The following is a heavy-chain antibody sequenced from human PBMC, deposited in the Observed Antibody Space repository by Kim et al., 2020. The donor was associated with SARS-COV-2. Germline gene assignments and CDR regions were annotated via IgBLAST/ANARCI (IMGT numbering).Heavy chain of an antibody. D-gene: IGHD1-26*01. CDR1: GFTFSSYA. CDR3: AKDRQEWELPRKAFDY. CDR2: ISGSGGST. J-gene: IGHJ4*02. Sequence: GGSLRLSCAASGFTFSSYAMSWVRQAPGKGLEWVSAISGSGGSTYYADSVKGRFTISRDNSKNTLYLQMNSLRAEDTAVYYCAKDRQEWELPRKAFDYWGQGTLVTISS. V-gene: IGHV3-23*01.